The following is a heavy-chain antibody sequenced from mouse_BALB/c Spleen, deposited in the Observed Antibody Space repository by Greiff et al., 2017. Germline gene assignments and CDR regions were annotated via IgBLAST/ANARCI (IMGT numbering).Heavy chain of an antibody. J-gene: IGHJ4*01. D-gene: IGHD1-2*01. CDR3: ARNYGYALMDY. CDR1: GYSITSGYY. Sequence: VQLKESGPGLVKPSQSLSLTCSVTGYSITSGYYWNWLRQFPGNKLEWMGYISYDGSNNYNPSLKNRISITRDTSKNQFFLKLNSVTTEDTATYYCARNYGYALMDYWGQGTSVTVSS. V-gene: IGHV3-6*02. CDR2: ISYDGSN.